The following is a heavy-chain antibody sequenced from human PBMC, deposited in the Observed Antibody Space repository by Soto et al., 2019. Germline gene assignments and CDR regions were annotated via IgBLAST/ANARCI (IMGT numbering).Heavy chain of an antibody. D-gene: IGHD3-3*01. Sequence: ASVKVSCKASGYAFAGYYMHWVRHAPGQGLEWMGWINPNSGGTNYAQKFQGWVTMTRDTSISTAYMELSRLRSDDTAVYYCAREGNYDFWSGYDYWGXGTLGTV. J-gene: IGHJ4*02. V-gene: IGHV1-2*04. CDR3: AREGNYDFWSGYDY. CDR1: GYAFAGYY. CDR2: INPNSGGT.